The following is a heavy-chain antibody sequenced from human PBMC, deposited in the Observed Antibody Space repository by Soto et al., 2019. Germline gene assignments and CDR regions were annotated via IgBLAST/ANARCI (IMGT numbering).Heavy chain of an antibody. CDR3: AKGGRQWLVTSDFNY. Sequence: GGSLRLSCAASGFTFSSYAMNWVRQAPGKGLEWVAGVSGGGRNTHYADSVKGRFTISRDSSKNTVSLEMTSLRAEDTAVYYCAKGGRQWLVTSDFNYWGQGALVTVSS. CDR2: VSGGGRNT. J-gene: IGHJ4*02. D-gene: IGHD6-19*01. CDR1: GFTFSSYA. V-gene: IGHV3-23*01.